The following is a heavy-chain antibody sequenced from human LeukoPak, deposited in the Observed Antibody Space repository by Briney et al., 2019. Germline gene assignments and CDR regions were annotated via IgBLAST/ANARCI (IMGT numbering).Heavy chain of an antibody. J-gene: IGHJ4*02. V-gene: IGHV3-23*01. CDR1: GFTFSSNY. D-gene: IGHD3-10*01. CDR2: ISGSGGST. CDR3: AKDLWSIKPYYFDY. Sequence: GGSLRLSCAASGFTFSSNYMSWVRQAPGKGLEWVSAISGSGGSTYYADSVKGRFTISRDNSKNTLYLQMNSLRAEDTAVYYCAKDLWSIKPYYFDYWGQGTLVTVST.